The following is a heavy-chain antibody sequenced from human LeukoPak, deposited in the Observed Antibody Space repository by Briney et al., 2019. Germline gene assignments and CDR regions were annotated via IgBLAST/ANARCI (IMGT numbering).Heavy chain of an antibody. J-gene: IGHJ5*02. CDR2: IYHSGST. CDR1: GYSISSGYY. V-gene: IGHV4-38-2*02. Sequence: SETLSLTCTVSGYSISSGYYWGWIRQPPGKGLEWIGSIYHSGSTYYNPSLKSRVTISVDTSKNQFSLKLSSVTAADTAVYYCARAPFRRGRTLKNWFDPWGQGTLVTVSS. D-gene: IGHD3-10*01. CDR3: ARAPFRRGRTLKNWFDP.